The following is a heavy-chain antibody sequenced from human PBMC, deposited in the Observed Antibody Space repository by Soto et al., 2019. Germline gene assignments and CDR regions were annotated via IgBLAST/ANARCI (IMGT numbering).Heavy chain of an antibody. CDR1: GFTLGAFW. J-gene: IGHJ6*02. V-gene: IGHV3-74*01. CDR3: ARGLYYGMDV. CDR2: LHSDGKTV. Sequence: VGSLRLSGAASGFTLGAFWMHWVRQAPGGGLEWVSRLHSDGKTVLYADSVKGRFTMSRDSAKSTLFLHMSSLRADDMAVYYCARGLYYGMDVWGQGTTVTVS.